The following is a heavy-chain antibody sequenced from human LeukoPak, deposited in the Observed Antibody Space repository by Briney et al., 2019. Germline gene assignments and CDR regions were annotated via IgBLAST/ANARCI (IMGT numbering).Heavy chain of an antibody. CDR1: GYSISSGYY. Sequence: PSETLSLTCAVSGYSISSGYYWGWTRQPPGKGLEWIGSIYHSGSTYYNPSLKSRVTISVDTSKNQFSLKLSSVTAADTAVYYCARDGEQSPGLGDYFDYWGQGTLVTVSS. J-gene: IGHJ4*02. CDR3: ARDGEQSPGLGDYFDY. D-gene: IGHD1-26*01. CDR2: IYHSGST. V-gene: IGHV4-38-2*02.